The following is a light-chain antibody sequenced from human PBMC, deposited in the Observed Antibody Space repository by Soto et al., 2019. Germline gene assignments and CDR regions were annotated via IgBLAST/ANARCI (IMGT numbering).Light chain of an antibody. CDR3: FSCTTTTTVI. CDR2: EVS. J-gene: IGLJ2*01. CDR1: SSDVGAYNY. Sequence: QSVLTQPASVSGSPGQSITISCAGTSSDVGAYNYVSWYQQHPGKAPKLMIYEVSHRPSGVSNRFSGSKSGNTASLTISGLQAEDEADYYCFSCTTTTTVIFGGGTKLTVL. V-gene: IGLV2-14*01.